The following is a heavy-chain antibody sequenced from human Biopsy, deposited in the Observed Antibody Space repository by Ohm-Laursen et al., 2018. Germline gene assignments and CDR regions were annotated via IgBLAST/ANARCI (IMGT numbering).Heavy chain of an antibody. CDR3: ARDRGFYSDRTVPGYFDL. D-gene: IGHD3-22*01. V-gene: IGHV4-59*01. CDR1: GDSISSYY. J-gene: IGHJ2*01. Sequence: SDTLSLTCTVSGDSISSYYWSWIPQPPGKGLEWIGYVSYTGSTDYNPSLRSRVPISVDASKNHFSLRLRSVTPADTAMYYCARDRGFYSDRTVPGYFDLWGRGTLVTVSS. CDR2: VSYTGST.